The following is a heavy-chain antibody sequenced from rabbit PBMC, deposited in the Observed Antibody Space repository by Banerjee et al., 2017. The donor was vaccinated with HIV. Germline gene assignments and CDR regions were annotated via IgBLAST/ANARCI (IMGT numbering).Heavy chain of an antibody. Sequence: QEQLEESGGDLVKPEGSLTLTCTASGFSFSSNSYMCWVRQAPGKGLEWIGCIYAGSSGGTHYATWAKGRFTISKTSSTTVTLQMTSLTAADTATYFCARDLAGVIGWNFDLWGPGTLVTVS. V-gene: IGHV1S45*01. J-gene: IGHJ4*01. CDR1: GFSFSSNSY. CDR2: IYAGSSGGT. CDR3: ARDLAGVIGWNFDL. D-gene: IGHD4-1*01.